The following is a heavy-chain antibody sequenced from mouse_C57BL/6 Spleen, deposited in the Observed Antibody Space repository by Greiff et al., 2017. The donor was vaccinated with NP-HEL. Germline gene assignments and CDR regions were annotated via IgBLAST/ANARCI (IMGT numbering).Heavy chain of an antibody. CDR1: GYTFTSYW. D-gene: IGHD1-1*01. V-gene: IGHV1-53*01. Sequence: QVQLQQSGTELVKPGASVKLSCKASGYTFTSYWMHWVKQRPGQGLEWIGNINPSNGGTNYNEKFKSKATLTVDKSSSTAYMQLSSLTSEDSAVYYCARIPYYYGSRDAMDYWGQGTSVTVSS. CDR2: INPSNGGT. CDR3: ARIPYYYGSRDAMDY. J-gene: IGHJ4*01.